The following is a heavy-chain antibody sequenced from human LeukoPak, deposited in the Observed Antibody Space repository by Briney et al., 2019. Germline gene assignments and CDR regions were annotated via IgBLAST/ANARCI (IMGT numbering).Heavy chain of an antibody. Sequence: EASVKVSCKASGGTFGSYAISWVRQAPGQGLEWMGGIIPIFGTANYAQKFQGRVTITTDESTSTAYMELSSLRSEDTAVYYCARVLEGSSSRGGYYYYMDVWGKGTTVTVSS. CDR1: GGTFGSYA. V-gene: IGHV1-69*05. D-gene: IGHD6-6*01. CDR3: ARVLEGSSSRGGYYYYMDV. CDR2: IIPIFGTA. J-gene: IGHJ6*03.